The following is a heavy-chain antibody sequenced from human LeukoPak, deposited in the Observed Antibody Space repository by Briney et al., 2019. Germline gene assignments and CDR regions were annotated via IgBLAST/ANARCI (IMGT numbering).Heavy chain of an antibody. Sequence: QSSETLSLTCTVSGGSISSSSYYWGWIRQPPGKGLEWVSVIYSGGGTYYADSVKGRFTISRDNSKDTLYLQMNSLKAEDTAVFYCARDPDGYGQGHHFDYWGQGTLVTVSS. CDR2: IYSGGGT. J-gene: IGHJ4*02. V-gene: IGHV3-66*01. D-gene: IGHD5-18*01. CDR1: GGSISSSSYY. CDR3: ARDPDGYGQGHHFDY.